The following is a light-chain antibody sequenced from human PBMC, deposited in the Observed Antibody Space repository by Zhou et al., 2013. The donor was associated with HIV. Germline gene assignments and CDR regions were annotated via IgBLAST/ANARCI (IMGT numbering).Light chain of an antibody. CDR3: QQYGSSPRT. J-gene: IGKJ1*01. CDR2: GES. V-gene: IGKV3-20*01. Sequence: EIVLTQSPATLSLSPGESATLSCRASQSVSSAYLAWYQQKPGQAPRLLIFGESSRATGIPDRFRGSGSGTDFSLSISRLEPGDVAVYYCQQYGSSPRTFGQGTKVEIK. CDR1: QSVSSAY.